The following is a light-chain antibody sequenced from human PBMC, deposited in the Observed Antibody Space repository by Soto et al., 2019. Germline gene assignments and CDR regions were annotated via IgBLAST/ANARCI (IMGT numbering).Light chain of an antibody. J-gene: IGKJ5*01. Sequence: ELVLTQSPGTLSLSPGARATLSCRARQSVSSSYLAWYQQKPGQAPRLLIYGASSRATGIPDRFSGSESGTDFTLTISRLEPEDFALYYDQQYGSSPPITFGQGTRLEIK. CDR1: QSVSSSY. CDR3: QQYGSSPPIT. CDR2: GAS. V-gene: IGKV3-20*01.